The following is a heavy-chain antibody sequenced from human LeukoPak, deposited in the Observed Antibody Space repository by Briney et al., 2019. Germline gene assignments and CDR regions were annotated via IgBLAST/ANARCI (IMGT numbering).Heavy chain of an antibody. CDR2: INHSGST. Sequence: PGGSLRLSCATSGFSLSSYYMHWVRQLPGKGLEWIGEINHSGSTNSNPSLKSRVTISVDTSKNQFSLKLSSMTAADTAMYYCARRLLGYCSGGSCYSGYFQHWGQGTLVTVSS. V-gene: IGHV4-34*01. D-gene: IGHD2-15*01. J-gene: IGHJ1*01. CDR1: GFSLSSYY. CDR3: ARRLLGYCSGGSCYSGYFQH.